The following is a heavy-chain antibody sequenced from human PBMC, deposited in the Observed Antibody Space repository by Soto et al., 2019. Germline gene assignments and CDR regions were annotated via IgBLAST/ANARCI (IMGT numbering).Heavy chain of an antibody. D-gene: IGHD3-10*01. CDR2: IYYSGST. J-gene: IGHJ6*02. CDR3: ARANYYGSGRNMDV. Sequence: SETLSLTCTVSGGSISSGGYYWSWIRQHPGKGLEWIGYIYYSGSTYYNPSLKSRVTISVDTSKNQFSLKLSSVTAADTAVYYCARANYYGSGRNMDVWGQGTTVTVSS. CDR1: GGSISSGGYY. V-gene: IGHV4-31*03.